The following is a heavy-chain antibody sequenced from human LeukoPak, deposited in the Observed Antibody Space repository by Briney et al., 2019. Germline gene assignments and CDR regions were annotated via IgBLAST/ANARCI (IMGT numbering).Heavy chain of an antibody. Sequence: PGGSLRLSCAASGFTFSSYAMHWVRQAPGKGLEYVSAISSNGGSTYYANSVKGRFTISRDNSKNTLYLQMGSLRAEDMAVYYCATSAVGAYRPGAFDIWGQGTMVTVSS. V-gene: IGHV3-64*01. CDR1: GFTFSSYA. CDR3: ATSAVGAYRPGAFDI. CDR2: ISSNGGST. D-gene: IGHD1-26*01. J-gene: IGHJ3*02.